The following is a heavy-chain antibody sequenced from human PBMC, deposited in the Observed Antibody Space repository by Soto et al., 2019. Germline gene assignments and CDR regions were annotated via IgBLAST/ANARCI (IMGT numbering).Heavy chain of an antibody. CDR3: ARHPIPAQYCSGGSCYFDWFDP. CDR2: IYPGDSDT. J-gene: IGHJ5*02. CDR1: GYSFTSYW. V-gene: IGHV5-51*01. Sequence: PGESLKISCKGSGYSFTSYWIGWVRQMPGKGLEWMGIIYPGDSDTRYSPSFQGQVTISADKSISTAYLQWSSLKASDTAMYYCARHPIPAQYCSGGSCYFDWFDPWGQGTLVTVS. D-gene: IGHD2-15*01.